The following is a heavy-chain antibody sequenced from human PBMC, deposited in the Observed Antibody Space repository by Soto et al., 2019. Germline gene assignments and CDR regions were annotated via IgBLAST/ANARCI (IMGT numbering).Heavy chain of an antibody. CDR3: ARTLVIGGYCFDY. D-gene: IGHD3-9*01. V-gene: IGHV4-31*03. Sequence: SETLSLTCTVSGGSISSGGYYWSWIRQHPGKGLEWIGYIYYSGSTNYNPSLKSRVTISVDTSKNQFSLKLSSVTAADTAVYYCARTLVIGGYCFDYWGQGTLVTVSS. CDR1: GGSISSGGYY. CDR2: IYYSGST. J-gene: IGHJ4*02.